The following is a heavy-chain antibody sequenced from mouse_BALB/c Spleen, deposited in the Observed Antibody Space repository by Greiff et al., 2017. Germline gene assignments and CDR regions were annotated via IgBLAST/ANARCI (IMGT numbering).Heavy chain of an antibody. J-gene: IGHJ2*01. Sequence: GLQWIGEINPSNGGTNFNEKFKSKATLTVDKSSSTAYMQLSSLTSEDSAVYYCTRGATAAWFAYWGQGTTLTVSS. CDR3: TRGATAAWFAY. V-gene: IGHV1S16*01. D-gene: IGHD1-2*01. CDR2: INPSNGGT.